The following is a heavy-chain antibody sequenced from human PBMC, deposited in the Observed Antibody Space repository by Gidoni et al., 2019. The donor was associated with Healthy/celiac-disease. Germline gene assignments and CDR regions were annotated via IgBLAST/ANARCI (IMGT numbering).Heavy chain of an antibody. CDR3: ARLTYYYDSSGSTMYYFDY. CDR2: LYYSGST. J-gene: IGHJ4*02. Sequence: QLQLQESGPGLVKPSETLSLTCTVSGGSISSSSSYRGWIRQPPGKGLEWIGSLYYSGSTYYNPSLKSRVTISVDTSKNQFSLKLSSVTAADTAVYYCARLTYYYDSSGSTMYYFDYWGQGTLVTVSS. V-gene: IGHV4-39*01. D-gene: IGHD3-22*01. CDR1: GGSISSSSSY.